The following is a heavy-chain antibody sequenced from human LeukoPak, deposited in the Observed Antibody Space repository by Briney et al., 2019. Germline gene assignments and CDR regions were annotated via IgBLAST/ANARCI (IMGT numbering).Heavy chain of an antibody. CDR1: GYSFTTYW. CDR3: ARTRDDTSGYHQHYFDY. V-gene: IGHV5-51*01. D-gene: IGHD3-22*01. Sequence: GESLKISCEGSGYSFTTYWIGWVRQMPGKGLEWMGIIYPGDSDTRYSPSFQGQVTISADKSISTAYLQWSSLKASDTAMYYCARTRDDTSGYHQHYFDYWGQGTLVTVSS. CDR2: IYPGDSDT. J-gene: IGHJ4*02.